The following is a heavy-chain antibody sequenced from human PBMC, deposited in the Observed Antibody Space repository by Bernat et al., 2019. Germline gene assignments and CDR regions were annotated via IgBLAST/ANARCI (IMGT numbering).Heavy chain of an antibody. Sequence: QVQLVQSGAEVKKPGSSVKVSCKASGGTFSSYAISWVRQAPGQGLEWMGGIIPILGTANYAQKFQGRVTITADESTSTAYMQLSSLRSEDTAVYYCASFDDPDCTNGVGSDYWGQGTLVTVSS. J-gene: IGHJ4*02. CDR3: ASFDDPDCTNGVGSDY. D-gene: IGHD2-8*01. CDR2: IIPILGTA. V-gene: IGHV1-69*01. CDR1: GGTFSSYA.